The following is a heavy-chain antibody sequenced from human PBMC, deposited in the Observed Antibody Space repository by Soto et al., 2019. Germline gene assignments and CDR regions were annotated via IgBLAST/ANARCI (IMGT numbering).Heavy chain of an antibody. V-gene: IGHV1-69*13. Sequence: SVKVSCKASGGTFSSYAISWVRQAPGQGLEWMGGIIPIFGTANYAQKFQGRVTVTADESTSTAYMELSSLRSEDTAVYYCAXGVVATETLYYYYGMDVWGQGTTVTVSS. J-gene: IGHJ6*02. CDR3: AXGVVATETLYYYYGMDV. D-gene: IGHD5-12*01. CDR2: IIPIFGTA. CDR1: GGTFSSYA.